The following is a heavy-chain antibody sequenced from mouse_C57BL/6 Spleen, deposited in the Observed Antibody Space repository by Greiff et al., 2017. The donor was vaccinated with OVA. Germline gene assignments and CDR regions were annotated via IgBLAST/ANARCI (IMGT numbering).Heavy chain of an antibody. D-gene: IGHD4-1*01. CDR3: ARSGWDDWYFDV. CDR1: GYTFTDYY. CDR2: INPNNGGT. J-gene: IGHJ1*03. Sequence: EVQLQQSGPELVKPGASVKISCKASGYTFTDYYMNWVKQSHGKSLEWIGDINPNNGGTSYNQKFKGTATLTVDKSSSTAYMELRSLTSEDSAVYYCARSGWDDWYFDVWGTGTTVTVSS. V-gene: IGHV1-26*01.